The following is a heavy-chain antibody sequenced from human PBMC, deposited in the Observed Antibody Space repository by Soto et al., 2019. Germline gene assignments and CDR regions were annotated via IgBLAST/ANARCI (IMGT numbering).Heavy chain of an antibody. Sequence: GGSLRLSCAASGLTFSSHSMSWVRQAPGKGLEWISYISSSSNTIYYADSAKGRFTISRDNAKNLLYLQMNSLRAEDTAVYYCARTRQFGVLSYYFDSWGQGALVTVSS. CDR3: ARTRQFGVLSYYFDS. CDR2: ISSSSNTI. J-gene: IGHJ4*02. V-gene: IGHV3-48*01. D-gene: IGHD3-3*01. CDR1: GLTFSSHS.